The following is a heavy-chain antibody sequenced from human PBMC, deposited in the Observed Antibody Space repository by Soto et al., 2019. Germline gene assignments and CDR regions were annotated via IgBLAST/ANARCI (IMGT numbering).Heavy chain of an antibody. CDR1: GFTFSSYG. CDR2: ISYDGSNK. CDR3: ASEEYYDRFLWFDP. Sequence: PGGSLRLSCAASGFTFSSYGMHWVRQAPGKGPEWVAVISYDGSNKYYADSVKGRFTISRDNSKNTLYLQMNSLRAEDTAVYYCASEEYYDRFLWFDPWGQGTLVTVSS. D-gene: IGHD3-22*01. V-gene: IGHV3-30*03. J-gene: IGHJ5*02.